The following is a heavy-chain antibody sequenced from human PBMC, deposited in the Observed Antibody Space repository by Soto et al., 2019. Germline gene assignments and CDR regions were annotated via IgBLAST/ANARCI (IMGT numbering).Heavy chain of an antibody. Sequence: SETLSLTCTVSGGSISSYYWSWIRQPPGKGLEWIGYIYYSGSTNYNPSLKSRVTISVDTSKNQFSLKLSSVTAADTAVYYCARDLVDTAMGIAGLGFDPWGQGTLVTVSS. D-gene: IGHD5-18*01. CDR2: IYYSGST. CDR1: GGSISSYY. V-gene: IGHV4-59*01. J-gene: IGHJ5*02. CDR3: ARDLVDTAMGIAGLGFDP.